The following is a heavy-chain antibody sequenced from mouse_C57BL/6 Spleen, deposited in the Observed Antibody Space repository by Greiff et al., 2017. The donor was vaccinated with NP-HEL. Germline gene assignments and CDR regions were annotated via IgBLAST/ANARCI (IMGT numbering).Heavy chain of an antibody. V-gene: IGHV1-18*01. D-gene: IGHD2-2*01. J-gene: IGHJ4*01. Sequence: EVQLQQSGPELVKPGASVKIPCKASGYTFTDYNMDWVKQSHGKSLEWIGDINPNNGGTIYNQKFKGKATLTVDKSSSTAYMELSSLTSEDTAVYYCARVEVTTHYAMDYWGQGTSVTVSS. CDR2: INPNNGGT. CDR3: ARVEVTTHYAMDY. CDR1: GYTFTDYN.